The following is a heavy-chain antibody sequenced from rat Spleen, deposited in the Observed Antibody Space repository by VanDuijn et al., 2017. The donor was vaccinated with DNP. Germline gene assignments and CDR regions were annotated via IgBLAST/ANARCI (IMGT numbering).Heavy chain of an antibody. CDR3: TRKLTGSANYYFHY. CDR2: ISTSGSST. V-gene: IGHV5-46*01. J-gene: IGHJ2*01. CDR1: GFNFSNFP. Sequence: EVQLVESGGGLVQPGRSLKLSCATSGFNFSNFPMAWVRQAPTKGLEWVATISTSGSSTYYRDSVKGRFTISRDDAKNTLYLQMNRLRSEDTATYYCTRKLTGSANYYFHYWGQGVMVTVSS. D-gene: IGHD5-1*01.